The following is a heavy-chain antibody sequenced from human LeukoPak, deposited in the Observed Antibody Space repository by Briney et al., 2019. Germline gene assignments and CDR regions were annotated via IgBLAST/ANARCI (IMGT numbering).Heavy chain of an antibody. CDR3: ARNNIGTRTYDY. J-gene: IGHJ4*02. CDR1: GGSISSYY. V-gene: IGHV4-4*08. CDR2: IYDSGST. Sequence: SETLSLTCTVSGGSISSYYWSWIRQPPGKRLEWIGYIYDSGSTNYNPSLDSRVTISVDTSKNQFSLKLTSVTAADTAVYYCARNNIGTRTYDYWGQGTLVTVSS. D-gene: IGHD1/OR15-1a*01.